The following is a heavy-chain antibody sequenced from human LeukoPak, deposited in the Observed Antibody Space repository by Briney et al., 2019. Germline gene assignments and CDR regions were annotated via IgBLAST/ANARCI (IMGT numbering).Heavy chain of an antibody. CDR3: GRQGDTASYYFVDY. CDR2: IYPTGTT. CDR1: GGSITSYY. J-gene: IGHJ4*02. V-gene: IGHV4-4*07. Sequence: SETLSLTCTVSGGSITSYYWGWVRQPAGQGLEWIGRIYPTGTTNYSPSFKRGITMSLDMSKNQFSLKLRSVTAADTAVYYCGRQGDTASYYFVDYWSQGTLVTVSS. D-gene: IGHD3-10*01.